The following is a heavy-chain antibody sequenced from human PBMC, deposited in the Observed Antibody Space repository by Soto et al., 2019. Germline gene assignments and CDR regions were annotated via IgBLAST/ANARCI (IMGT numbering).Heavy chain of an antibody. V-gene: IGHV4-34*01. CDR2: INHSGIT. J-gene: IGHJ4*02. Sequence: PSETLSLTCAVYGGSFSGYYWNWIRQPPGKGLEWIGEINHSGITNYNPSLKSRVTMSVDTSKNQFSLKLSSVTAADTAVYYCARFSGSYNDRYFDCWGQGILVTVSS. CDR1: GGSFSGYY. CDR3: ARFSGSYNDRYFDC. D-gene: IGHD1-26*01.